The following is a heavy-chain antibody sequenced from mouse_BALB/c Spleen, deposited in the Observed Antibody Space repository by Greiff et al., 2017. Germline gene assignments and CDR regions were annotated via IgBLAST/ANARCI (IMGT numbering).Heavy chain of an antibody. Sequence: EVKLVESGGDLVKPGGSLKLSCAASGFTFSSYGMSWVRQTPDKRLEWVATISSGGSYTYYPDSVKGRFTISRDNAKNTLYLQMSSLKSEDTAMYYCARHEYGNSWFAYWGKGTLVTVSA. CDR3: ARHEYGNSWFAY. V-gene: IGHV5-6*01. CDR2: ISSGGSYT. D-gene: IGHD2-10*02. CDR1: GFTFSSYG. J-gene: IGHJ3*01.